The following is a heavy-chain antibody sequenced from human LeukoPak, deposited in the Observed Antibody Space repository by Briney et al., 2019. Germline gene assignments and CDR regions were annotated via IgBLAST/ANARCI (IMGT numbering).Heavy chain of an antibody. V-gene: IGHV3-30*02. Sequence: PGGSLRLSCAASGFTFSSYGMHWVRQAPGKGLEWVAFIRYDGSNKYYADSVKGRFTISRDNSKNTLYLQMNSLRAEDTAVYYCARAGGVVPAAIGFDYWGQGTLVTVSS. D-gene: IGHD2-2*01. CDR2: IRYDGSNK. J-gene: IGHJ4*02. CDR1: GFTFSSYG. CDR3: ARAGGVVPAAIGFDY.